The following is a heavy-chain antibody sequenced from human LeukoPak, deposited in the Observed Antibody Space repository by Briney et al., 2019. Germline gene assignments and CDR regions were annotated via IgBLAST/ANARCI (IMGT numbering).Heavy chain of an antibody. Sequence: SETLSLTCTVSGGSISSYYWSRIRQPPGKGLEWIGYIYYSGSTNYNPSLKSRVTISVDTSKNQFSLKLSSVTAADTAVYYCARGTTYSSSWYQVVWFDPWGQGTLVTVSS. J-gene: IGHJ5*02. V-gene: IGHV4-59*12. CDR2: IYYSGST. D-gene: IGHD6-13*01. CDR1: GGSISSYY. CDR3: ARGTTYSSSWYQVVWFDP.